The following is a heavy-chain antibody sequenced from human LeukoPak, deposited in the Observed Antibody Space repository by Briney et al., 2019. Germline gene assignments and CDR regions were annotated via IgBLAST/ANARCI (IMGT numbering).Heavy chain of an antibody. J-gene: IGHJ6*03. CDR1: GYTFTSYG. CDR2: ISAYNGNT. D-gene: IGHD4-11*01. V-gene: IGHV1-18*01. Sequence: ASVKVSCKASGYTFTSYGITWVRQAPGQGLEWMGWISAYNGNTNYAQKFQGRVTITADKSTSTAYMELSSLRSEDTAVYYCARGTVTHYYYYMDVWGKGTTVTVSS. CDR3: ARGTVTHYYYYMDV.